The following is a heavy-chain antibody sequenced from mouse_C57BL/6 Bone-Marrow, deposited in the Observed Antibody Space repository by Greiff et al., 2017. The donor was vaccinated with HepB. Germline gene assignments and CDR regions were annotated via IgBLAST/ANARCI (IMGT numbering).Heavy chain of an antibody. CDR1: GFSLTSYG. CDR3: ARNFDYGSSYDWYFDV. D-gene: IGHD1-1*01. V-gene: IGHV2-2*01. Sequence: QVHVKQSGPGLVQPSQSLSITCTVSGFSLTSYGVHWVRQSPGKGLEWLGVIWSGGSTDYNAAFISRLSISKDNSKSQVFFKMNSLQADDTAIYYCARNFDYGSSYDWYFDVWGTGTTVTVSS. CDR2: IWSGGST. J-gene: IGHJ1*03.